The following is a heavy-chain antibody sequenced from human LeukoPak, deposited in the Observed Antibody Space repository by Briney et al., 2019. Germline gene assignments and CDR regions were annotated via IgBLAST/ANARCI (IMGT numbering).Heavy chain of an antibody. CDR3: ARDRYSSGWYGAFDI. V-gene: IGHV3-15*01. J-gene: IGHJ3*02. Sequence: SWVRQAPGKGLEWVGRIKSKTDGGTTDYAAPVKGRFTISRDDSKNTLYLQMNSLKTEDTAVYYCARDRYSSGWYGAFDIWGQGTMVTVSS. D-gene: IGHD6-19*01. CDR2: IKSKTDGGTT.